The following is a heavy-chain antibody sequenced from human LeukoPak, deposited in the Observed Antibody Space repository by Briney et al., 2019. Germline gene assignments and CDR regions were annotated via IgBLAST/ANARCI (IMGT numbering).Heavy chain of an antibody. Sequence: GGSLRLSCSASGFTFSSYWMSWVRQAPGKGLEWVANIKQDGSEKYYVDSVKGRFTISRDNAKNSLYLQMNSLRAEDTAVYYCARAPPSCSSTSCYLTLYYYYYYMDVWGKGTTVTVSS. V-gene: IGHV3-7*01. CDR3: ARAPPSCSSTSCYLTLYYYYYYMDV. D-gene: IGHD2-2*01. CDR2: IKQDGSEK. J-gene: IGHJ6*03. CDR1: GFTFSSYW.